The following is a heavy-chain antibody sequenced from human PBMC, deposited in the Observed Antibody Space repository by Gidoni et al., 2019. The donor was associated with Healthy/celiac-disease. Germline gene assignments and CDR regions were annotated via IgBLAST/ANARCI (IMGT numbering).Heavy chain of an antibody. CDR1: GFTFSSFG. J-gene: IGHJ6*02. Sequence: QVQLVESGGGVVQPGRSLRLSCAASGFTFSSFGMHWVRQAPGKGLEWVAVISYDGSNKYYADSVKGRFTISRDNSKNTLYLQMNSLRAEDTAVYYCAKDVSHGDYYDSSGYGMDVWGQGTTVTVSS. D-gene: IGHD3-22*01. CDR2: ISYDGSNK. CDR3: AKDVSHGDYYDSSGYGMDV. V-gene: IGHV3-30*18.